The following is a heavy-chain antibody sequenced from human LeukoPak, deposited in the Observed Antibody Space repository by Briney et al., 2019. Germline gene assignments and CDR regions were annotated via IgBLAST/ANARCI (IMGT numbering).Heavy chain of an antibody. CDR3: AKLIGASGWVNYFDY. J-gene: IGHJ4*02. V-gene: IGHV3-21*04. Sequence: GGSLRLSCAASGFTFSSYSMNWVRQAPGKGLEWVSSISSSSSYIYYADSVKGRFTISRDNAKNSLYLQMNSLRAEDTAVYYCAKLIGASGWVNYFDYWGQGTLVTVSS. CDR1: GFTFSSYS. CDR2: ISSSSSYI. D-gene: IGHD6-19*01.